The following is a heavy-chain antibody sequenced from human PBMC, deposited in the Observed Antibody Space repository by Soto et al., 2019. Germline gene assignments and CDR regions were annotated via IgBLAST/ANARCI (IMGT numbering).Heavy chain of an antibody. Sequence: ASVKVSCKASGGTFSSYAISWVRQAPGQGLEWMGGIIPIFGTANYAQKFQGRVTITADESTSTAYMELSSLRSEDTAVYYCARDTIRGYSYGLFDYWGKGTLVTVSS. V-gene: IGHV1-69*13. CDR2: IIPIFGTA. D-gene: IGHD5-18*01. CDR1: GGTFSSYA. CDR3: ARDTIRGYSYGLFDY. J-gene: IGHJ4*02.